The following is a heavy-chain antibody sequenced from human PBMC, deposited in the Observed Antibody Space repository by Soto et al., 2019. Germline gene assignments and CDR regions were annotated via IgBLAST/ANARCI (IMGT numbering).Heavy chain of an antibody. J-gene: IGHJ6*02. V-gene: IGHV4-34*01. Sequence: SETLSLTCAVYGGSFSGYYWSWIRQPPGKGLEWIGEINHSGSTNYNPSLKSRVTISVDTSKNQFSLKLSSVTAADTAVYYCARDGATMVRGGNGMDVWGQGTTVTVSS. CDR1: GGSFSGYY. D-gene: IGHD3-10*01. CDR2: INHSGST. CDR3: ARDGATMVRGGNGMDV.